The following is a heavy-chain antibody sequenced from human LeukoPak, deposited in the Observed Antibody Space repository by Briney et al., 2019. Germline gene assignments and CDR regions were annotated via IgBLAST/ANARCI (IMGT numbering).Heavy chain of an antibody. Sequence: ASVKVSCKASGYTFTSYYMHWVRQAPGQGLEWMGIINPSGGSTSYAQKFQGRVTMTRDMSTSTVYMELSSLRSEDTAVYYCARVLADCGGDCYSPFPLLGYYYYMDVWGKGTTVTVSS. V-gene: IGHV1-46*01. D-gene: IGHD2-21*02. CDR1: GYTFTSYY. J-gene: IGHJ6*03. CDR3: ARVLADCGGDCYSPFPLLGYYYYMDV. CDR2: INPSGGST.